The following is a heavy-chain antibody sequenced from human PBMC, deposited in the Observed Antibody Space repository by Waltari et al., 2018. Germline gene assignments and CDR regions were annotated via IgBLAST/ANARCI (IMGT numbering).Heavy chain of an antibody. CDR2: ISSSSIYI. Sequence: EVQLVESGGGLVKPGGSLRLSCAASGFTFSSYSMNWVRQAPGKGLEWVSSISSSSIYIYYADSVKGRFTISRDNAKNSLYLQMNSLRAEDTAVYYCASTVVVAAYDYWGQGTLVTVSS. CDR3: ASTVVVAAYDY. J-gene: IGHJ4*02. D-gene: IGHD2-15*01. V-gene: IGHV3-21*01. CDR1: GFTFSSYS.